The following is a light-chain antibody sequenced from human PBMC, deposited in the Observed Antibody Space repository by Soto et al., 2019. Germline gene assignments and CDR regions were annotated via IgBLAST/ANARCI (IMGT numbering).Light chain of an antibody. J-gene: IGLJ1*01. CDR3: SSYTSSSTLGV. CDR1: SSDVGGYNY. CDR2: EVS. V-gene: IGLV2-14*01. Sequence: VLTQPASVSGSPGQSITISCTGTSSDVGGYNYVSCYQQHPGKAPKLMIYEVSNRPSGVSNHFSGPKSGNTASLTISGPQAEDEADYYCSSYTSSSTLGVFGTGTKVIVL.